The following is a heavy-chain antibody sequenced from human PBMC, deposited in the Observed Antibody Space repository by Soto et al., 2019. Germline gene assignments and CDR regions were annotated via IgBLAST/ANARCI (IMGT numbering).Heavy chain of an antibody. Sequence: SETLSLTCTVSGDSIGGVGYWSWIRQFPGRGLEWIGCISSSGSTYYNPALNNRLSLSLDTSQNQFSLKLLSVTAADTAIYYCARSGVTGIVIPSHWLDPWRQGTLVTVSS. CDR1: GDSIGGVGY. D-gene: IGHD2-21*02. V-gene: IGHV4-31*03. CDR2: ISSSGST. CDR3: ARSGVTGIVIPSHWLDP. J-gene: IGHJ5*02.